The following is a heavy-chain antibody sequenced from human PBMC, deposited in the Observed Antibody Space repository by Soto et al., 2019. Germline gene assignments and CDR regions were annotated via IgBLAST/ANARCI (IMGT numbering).Heavy chain of an antibody. V-gene: IGHV4-39*01. J-gene: IGHJ4*02. D-gene: IGHD5-12*01. CDR2: IYYSGST. Sequence: TSETLSLTCTVSGGSISSSSYYWGWIRQPPGKGLEWIGSIYYSGSTYYNPSLKSRVTISVDTSKNQFSLKLSSVTAADTAVYYCARQGPFIVATAGETTSFDYWGQGTLVTVSS. CDR3: ARQGPFIVATAGETTSFDY. CDR1: GGSISSSSYY.